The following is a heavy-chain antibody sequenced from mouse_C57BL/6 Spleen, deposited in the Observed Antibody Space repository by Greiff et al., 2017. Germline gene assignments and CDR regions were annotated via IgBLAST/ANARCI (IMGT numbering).Heavy chain of an antibody. Sequence: EVKLVESGGGLVKPGGSLKLSCAASGFTFSDYGMHWVRQAPEKGLEWVAYISSGSSTIYYADTVKGRFTISRDNAKNTLFLQMTSLRSEDTAMYYCARLRSLPWGAMDYWGQGTSVTVSS. D-gene: IGHD4-1*01. CDR1: GFTFSDYG. CDR2: ISSGSSTI. CDR3: ARLRSLPWGAMDY. J-gene: IGHJ4*01. V-gene: IGHV5-17*01.